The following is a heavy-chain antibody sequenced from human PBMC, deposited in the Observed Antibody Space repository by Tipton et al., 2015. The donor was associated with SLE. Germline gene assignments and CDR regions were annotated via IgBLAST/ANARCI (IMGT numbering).Heavy chain of an antibody. CDR3: ARGTPYQLPYEGAYYYYYMDV. CDR2: IYYSGST. V-gene: IGHV4-59*01. CDR1: GGSISSYY. J-gene: IGHJ6*03. D-gene: IGHD2-2*02. Sequence: TLSLTCTVSGGSISSYYWSWIRQPPGKGLEWIGYIYYSGSTYYNPSLKSRVTISVDTSKIQFSLKVTSVTEADTAVYYCARGTPYQLPYEGAYYYYYMDVWGKGTTVTVS.